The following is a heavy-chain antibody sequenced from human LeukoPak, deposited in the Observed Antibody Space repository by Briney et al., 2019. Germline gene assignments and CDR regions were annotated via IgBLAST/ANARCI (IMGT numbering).Heavy chain of an antibody. CDR2: ISYDGSNK. CDR1: GFTFSSYA. Sequence: GRSLRLSCAASGFTFSSYAMHWVRQAPGKGLEWVAVISYDGSNKYYADSVKGRFTISRDNSKNTLYLQMNSLRAEDTAVYYCARDFKAVVVVAAKGLRLGYWGQGTLVTVSS. D-gene: IGHD2-15*01. V-gene: IGHV3-30*04. CDR3: ARDFKAVVVVAAKGLRLGY. J-gene: IGHJ4*02.